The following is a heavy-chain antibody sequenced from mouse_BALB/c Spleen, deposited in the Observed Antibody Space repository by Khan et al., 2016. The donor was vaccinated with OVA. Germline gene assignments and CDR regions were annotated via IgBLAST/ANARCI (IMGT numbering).Heavy chain of an antibody. CDR1: GYTFTTYV. Sequence: VQLQQSGPELVKPGASVKMSCEASGYTFTTYVMHWVKQKPGQGLEWIGYINPYNDGTKYNEKFKGKATLTSDKSSSTAYMELSSLTSEDSAVYYCARGEYYRYPYSMDYWGQGTSVTVSS. V-gene: IGHV1S136*01. CDR3: ARGEYYRYPYSMDY. J-gene: IGHJ4*01. CDR2: INPYNDGT. D-gene: IGHD2-14*01.